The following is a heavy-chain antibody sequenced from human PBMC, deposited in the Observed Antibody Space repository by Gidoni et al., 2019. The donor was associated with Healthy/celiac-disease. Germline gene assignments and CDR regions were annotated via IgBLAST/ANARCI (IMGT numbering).Heavy chain of an antibody. CDR1: GFTFSSYE. J-gene: IGHJ6*02. CDR3: ASTPGWSHLGYYGMDV. D-gene: IGHD2-15*01. CDR2: ISSSGSTI. Sequence: EVQLVESGGGLVQPGGALRLSCAASGFTFSSYEMNWVRQAPGKGLEWVSYISSSGSTIYYADSVKGRFTISRDNAKNSLYLQMNSLRAEDTAVYYCASTPGWSHLGYYGMDVWGQGTTVTVSS. V-gene: IGHV3-48*03.